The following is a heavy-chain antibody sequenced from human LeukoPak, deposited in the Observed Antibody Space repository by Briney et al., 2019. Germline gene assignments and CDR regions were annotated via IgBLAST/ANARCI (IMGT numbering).Heavy chain of an antibody. Sequence: SETLSLTCTVSGGSISSSSYYWGWIRQPPGKGLEWIGSIYHSGSTYYNPSLKSRVTISVDTSKNQFSLKLSSVTAADTAVYYCARVMVRGVYFDYWGQGTLVTVSS. CDR3: ARVMVRGVYFDY. CDR1: GGSISSSSYY. D-gene: IGHD3-10*01. V-gene: IGHV4-39*07. CDR2: IYHSGST. J-gene: IGHJ4*02.